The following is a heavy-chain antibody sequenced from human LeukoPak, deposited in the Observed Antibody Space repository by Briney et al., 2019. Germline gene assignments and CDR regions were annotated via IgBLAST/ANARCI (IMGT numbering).Heavy chain of an antibody. D-gene: IGHD2/OR15-2a*01. CDR1: GRSITTSSYY. Sequence: PSETLSLTCTVSGRSITTSSYYWGWIRQPPGKGLEWIGIIYYSGSTYYNPSLKRRVTISVDTSKNQFSLKLSSVTAADTAVYYCARAFRARYFDLWGRGTLVTVSS. J-gene: IGHJ2*01. V-gene: IGHV4-39*01. CDR3: ARAFRARYFDL. CDR2: IYYSGST.